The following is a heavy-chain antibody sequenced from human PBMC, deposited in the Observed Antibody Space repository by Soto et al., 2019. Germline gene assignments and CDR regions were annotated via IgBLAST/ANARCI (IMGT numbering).Heavy chain of an antibody. Sequence: GGSLRLSCAASGFTFSSYAMHWVRQAPGKGLEWVALISYDGSDKDYADSVKGRFTISRDNSRNTPFLQMNSLRAEDTAVYYCARDYYKYYDSSGYYRSPAYWGQGTLVTVSA. J-gene: IGHJ4*02. CDR3: ARDYYKYYDSSGYYRSPAY. CDR1: GFTFSSYA. D-gene: IGHD3-22*01. V-gene: IGHV3-30-3*01. CDR2: ISYDGSDK.